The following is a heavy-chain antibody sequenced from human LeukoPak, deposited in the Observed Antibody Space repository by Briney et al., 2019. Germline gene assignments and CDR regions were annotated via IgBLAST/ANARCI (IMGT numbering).Heavy chain of an antibody. D-gene: IGHD3-22*01. V-gene: IGHV4-34*01. CDR1: GGSFSGYY. Sequence: SETLSLTCAVYGGSFSGYYWSWIRQPPGKGLEWIGEINHSGSTNYNPSLKSRVTMSVDTSKKQFSLRLSSVTAADTAVYYCARTPIYYFDNSGYYNWGQGTLVTVSP. J-gene: IGHJ4*02. CDR3: ARTPIYYFDNSGYYN. CDR2: INHSGST.